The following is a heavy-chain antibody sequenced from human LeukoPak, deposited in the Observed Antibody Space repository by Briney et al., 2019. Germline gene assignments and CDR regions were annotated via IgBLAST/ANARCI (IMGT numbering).Heavy chain of an antibody. CDR1: GFTFSSYS. CDR3: ARRSEFGVLYYMDV. V-gene: IGHV3-48*01. D-gene: IGHD3-16*01. CDR2: ISGSSDTI. J-gene: IGHJ6*03. Sequence: GGSLRPSCAASGFTFSSYSMNWVRQAPGKGLEWVSYISGSSDTIYYADSVKGRFTISRDNAKSSLYLQMNSLRAEDTAVYYCARRSEFGVLYYMDVWGKGTTVTVSS.